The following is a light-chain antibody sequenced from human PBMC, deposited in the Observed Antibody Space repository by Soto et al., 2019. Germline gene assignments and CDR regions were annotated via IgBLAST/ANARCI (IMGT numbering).Light chain of an antibody. J-gene: IGLJ2*01. CDR1: SSDVGGYNY. CDR3: SSYAGSNNHVV. CDR2: EVS. V-gene: IGLV2-8*01. Sequence: QSALTQPPSASGSPGQSVTISCTGTSSDVGGYNYVSWYQQHPGKAPKLMIYEVSKRPSGVPDRFSGSKSGNTASLTVSGLQAEDEADYYCSSYAGSNNHVVFGGGTKVTVL.